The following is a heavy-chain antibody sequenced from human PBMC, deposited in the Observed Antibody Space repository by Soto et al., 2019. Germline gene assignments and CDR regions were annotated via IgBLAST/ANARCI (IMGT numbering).Heavy chain of an antibody. D-gene: IGHD6-19*01. V-gene: IGHV1-69*12. Sequence: QVQLVQSGAEVKKPGSSVKVSCKVSGGTFSSYAIDWVRLAPGHGLQWMGGIVPIFGTTYYTQKFQGRATLIADDSTTTAYVEMSSLRSEDTAIYYCARVEAVAGLYNYHGLDVWGQGTAVTVSS. J-gene: IGHJ6*02. CDR2: IVPIFGTT. CDR3: ARVEAVAGLYNYHGLDV. CDR1: GGTFSSYA.